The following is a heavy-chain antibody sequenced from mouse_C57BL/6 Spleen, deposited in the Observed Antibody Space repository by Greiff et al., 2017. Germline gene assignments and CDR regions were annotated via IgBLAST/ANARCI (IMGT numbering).Heavy chain of an antibody. D-gene: IGHD2-1*01. V-gene: IGHV5-16*01. CDR2: IYYDSSSN. Sequence: EVMVVESEGGLVQPGSSMKLSCTASGFTFSEYYIAWVHKVSETGLEWVASIYYDSSSNCNLDSLKSLFIISRDNAKNMLYLQMSSLKSEDKATYYCSRGEYYGNAFAYWGQGTLVTVSA. J-gene: IGHJ3*01. CDR3: SRGEYYGNAFAY. CDR1: GFTFSEYY.